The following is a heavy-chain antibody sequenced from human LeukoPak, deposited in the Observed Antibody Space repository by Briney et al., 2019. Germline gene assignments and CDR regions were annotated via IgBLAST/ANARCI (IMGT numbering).Heavy chain of an antibody. CDR1: GYTFTSYY. Sequence: GASVKVSCKASGYTFTSYYIHWVRQAPGQGPEWMGWINPNSGGTNYAQKFQGRVTMTRDTSISTAYMELTRLGSDDTAVYYCATVKAKDAFDIWGQGTMVTVSS. V-gene: IGHV1-2*02. CDR2: INPNSGGT. J-gene: IGHJ3*02. CDR3: ATVKAKDAFDI.